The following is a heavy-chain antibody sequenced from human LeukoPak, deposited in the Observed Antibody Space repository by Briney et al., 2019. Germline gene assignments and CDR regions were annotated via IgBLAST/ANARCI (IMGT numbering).Heavy chain of an antibody. D-gene: IGHD5-18*01. CDR1: GFTFSNYA. CDR2: ISDNGYNT. CDR3: AKDRYSYAFEYSDS. Sequence: GGSLRLSCAASGFTFSNYAMNWVRQAPGKGLEWVSGISDNGYNTHYADFVKGRFSISRDNSKNTLSLQVSSLRTEDTAVYYCAKDRYSYAFEYSDSWGQGTLVTVSS. V-gene: IGHV3-23*01. J-gene: IGHJ4*02.